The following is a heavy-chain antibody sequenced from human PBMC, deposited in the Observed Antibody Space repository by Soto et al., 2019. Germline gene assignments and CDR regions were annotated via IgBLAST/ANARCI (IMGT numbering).Heavy chain of an antibody. CDR2: IYYSGST. J-gene: IGHJ4*02. D-gene: IGHD3-3*01. CDR3: ARHVGFWSGYSGFDY. V-gene: IGHV4-39*01. Sequence: PSETLSLTCTVSGGSISSSSYYWGWIRQPPGKGLEWIGSIYYSGSTYYNPSLKSRVTISVDTSKNQFSLKLSSVTAADTAVYYCARHVGFWSGYSGFDYWGQGTLVTVSS. CDR1: GGSISSSSYY.